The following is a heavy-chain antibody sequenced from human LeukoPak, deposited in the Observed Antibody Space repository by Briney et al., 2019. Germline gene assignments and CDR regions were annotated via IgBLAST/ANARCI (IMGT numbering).Heavy chain of an antibody. CDR3: VRARVICLAYFFDY. CDR2: ISGDGRDI. J-gene: IGHJ4*02. D-gene: IGHD2-21*01. CDR1: GFTVNTYE. Sequence: GGSLRLSCAASGFTVNTYEMNWVRQAPGKGLEWVSYISGDGRDIYYADSVRGRFTISSDNAKNSLFLQMNSLRADDSAIFYCVRARVICLAYFFDYWGQGTVVTVS. V-gene: IGHV3-48*03.